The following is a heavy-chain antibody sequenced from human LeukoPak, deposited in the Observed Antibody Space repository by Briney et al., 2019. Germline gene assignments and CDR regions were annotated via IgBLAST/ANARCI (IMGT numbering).Heavy chain of an antibody. J-gene: IGHJ4*02. CDR1: GFTFDDYG. Sequence: GGSLRLSCEASGFTFDDYGMSWVRQAPGKGLEWVSGITGSGGSTYYADSVKGRFTISRDNSKNTLYLQMNSLRAEDTAIYYCARDERLLSFLKWGQGTLVTVSS. CDR3: ARDERLLSFLK. D-gene: IGHD3-3*01. V-gene: IGHV3-23*01. CDR2: ITGSGGST.